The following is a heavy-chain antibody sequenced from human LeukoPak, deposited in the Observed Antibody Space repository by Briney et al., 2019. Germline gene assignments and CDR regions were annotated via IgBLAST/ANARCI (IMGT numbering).Heavy chain of an antibody. CDR2: MYYSGST. D-gene: IGHD1-26*01. CDR3: AIQEGRYRVHYFDY. Sequence: PSETLSLTCTVSGGSISSSSYYWGWLRQPPGTGLEWIGSMYYSGSTYYNPSLKSRVTISVDPSKNQFSLKLRPVTAAAPAFYYCAIQEGRYRVHYFDYWGQGTLVTVSS. V-gene: IGHV4-39*01. J-gene: IGHJ4*02. CDR1: GGSISSSSYY.